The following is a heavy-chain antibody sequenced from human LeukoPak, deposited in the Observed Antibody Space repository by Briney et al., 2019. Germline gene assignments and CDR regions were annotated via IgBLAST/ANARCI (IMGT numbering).Heavy chain of an antibody. CDR2: ISIAGST. CDR1: GFTVSSKY. J-gene: IGHJ4*02. D-gene: IGHD3-22*01. Sequence: QSGGSLRLSCAASGFTVSSKYMSWVRQAPGKGLEWVSLISIAGSTNYADSVKGRFTISRDNSKNTLYLQMDSLRAEDTAVYYCAKEDDSSGYYPHQWGQGTLVTVSS. CDR3: AKEDDSSGYYPHQ. V-gene: IGHV3-66*01.